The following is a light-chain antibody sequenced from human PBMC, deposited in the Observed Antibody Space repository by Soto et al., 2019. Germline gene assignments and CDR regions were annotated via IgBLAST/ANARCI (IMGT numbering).Light chain of an antibody. CDR3: QQYNGYSTWT. V-gene: IGKV1-5*01. Sequence: DIQMTQSPSTLSASVGDRVTITCRASQSISRWLAWYQQKPGKAPKILIWDASSLQRGVPSRFRGSGSGTEFTLTISSLQPDDFATYYCQQYNGYSTWTFGQGTKVDIK. J-gene: IGKJ1*01. CDR2: DAS. CDR1: QSISRW.